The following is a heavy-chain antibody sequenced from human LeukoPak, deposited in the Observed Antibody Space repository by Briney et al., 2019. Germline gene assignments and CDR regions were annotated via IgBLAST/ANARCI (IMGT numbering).Heavy chain of an antibody. V-gene: IGHV4-4*02. J-gene: IGHJ3*02. Sequence: SGTLSLTCAVSGGSISGSNWWGWVRQPPGKGLEWIGEIYHSGSTNYNPSLKSRVTISVDKSKNQFSLKLSSVTAADTAVYYCASGYDYARDAFDIWGQGTMVTVSS. CDR2: IYHSGST. CDR1: GGSISGSNW. CDR3: ASGYDYARDAFDI. D-gene: IGHD5-12*01.